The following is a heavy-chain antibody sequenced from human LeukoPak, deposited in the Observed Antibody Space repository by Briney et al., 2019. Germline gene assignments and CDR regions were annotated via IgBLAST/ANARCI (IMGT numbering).Heavy chain of an antibody. CDR2: INPNSGAT. J-gene: IGHJ4*02. Sequence: ASVKVSCKSSGYTFINYYIHWVRQAPGQGLEGRGWINPNSGATKYAQKFQGRVSMTRDTSINTAYMDLTNLRSDDTAIFYCARVKKLMPEFELWGQGTLVTVSS. CDR3: ARVKKLMPEFEL. V-gene: IGHV1-2*02. D-gene: IGHD2-2*01. CDR1: GYTFINYY.